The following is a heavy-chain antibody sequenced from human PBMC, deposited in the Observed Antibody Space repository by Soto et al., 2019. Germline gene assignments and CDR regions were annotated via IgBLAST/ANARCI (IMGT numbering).Heavy chain of an antibody. V-gene: IGHV1-18*04. Sequence: GASVKVSCKTSGYTFTNHGINWVRQAPGQGREWMGWINPYNANTNYAQKLQGRVTMTTDTSTSTAYMDLRSLTSDDTAVYYCARDRVAGIWGDAFDIWGQGXMVTVSS. CDR2: INPYNANT. CDR1: GYTFTNHG. J-gene: IGHJ3*02. D-gene: IGHD3-16*01. CDR3: ARDRVAGIWGDAFDI.